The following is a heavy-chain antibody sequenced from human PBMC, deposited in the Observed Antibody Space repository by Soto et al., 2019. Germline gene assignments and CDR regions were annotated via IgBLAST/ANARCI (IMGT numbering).Heavy chain of an antibody. J-gene: IGHJ4*02. CDR2: ISSSSGYI. V-gene: IGHV3-21*01. D-gene: IGHD1-26*01. CDR3: ASWGLLPPPPY. Sequence: GSLRLSCAASGFTFSSYSMNWVRQAPGKGLEWVSSISSSSGYIYYADSVKGRFTISRDNAKNSLYLQMNSLRAEDTAVYYCASWGLLPPPPYWGQGTLVTVSS. CDR1: GFTFSSYS.